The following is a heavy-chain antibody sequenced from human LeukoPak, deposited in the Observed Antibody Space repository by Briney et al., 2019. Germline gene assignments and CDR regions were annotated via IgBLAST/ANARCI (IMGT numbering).Heavy chain of an antibody. J-gene: IGHJ6*02. CDR1: GFIVSYNY. V-gene: IGHV3-66*01. Sequence: PGGSLRLSCAASGFIVSYNYMSWARQAPGKGLEWVSIISTRGTTYYADSVKGRFTISRDNSQNTLYLQMNSLRAEDTAVYYCATRGRSGYYYGMDVWGQGTTVTVSS. CDR2: ISTRGTT. D-gene: IGHD1-26*01. CDR3: ATRGRSGYYYGMDV.